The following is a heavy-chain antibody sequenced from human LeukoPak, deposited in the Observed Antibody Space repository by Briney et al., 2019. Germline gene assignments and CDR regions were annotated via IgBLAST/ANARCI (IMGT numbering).Heavy chain of an antibody. Sequence: GASVKVSCKASGYTFTSYYMHWVRQAPGQGLEWMGIINPSGGSTSYAQKFQGRVTMTRDTSISTAYMELSRLRSDDTAVYYCARNRNAVVVVAATNSPDYWGQGTLVTVSS. CDR2: INPSGGST. J-gene: IGHJ4*02. CDR3: ARNRNAVVVVAATNSPDY. CDR1: GYTFTSYY. V-gene: IGHV1-46*01. D-gene: IGHD2-15*01.